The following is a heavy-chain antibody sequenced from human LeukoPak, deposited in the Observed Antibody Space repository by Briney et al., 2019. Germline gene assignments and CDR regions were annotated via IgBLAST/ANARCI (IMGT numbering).Heavy chain of an antibody. Sequence: GGSLRLSCAASGFIFSNYGMHWVRQAPGKGLEWVAFIRYDGSNKYYADSVKGRFTISRDNSKNTLYLQVNSLRGEDTAVYYCARTDYGGYWFDPWGQGTLVTVSS. CDR2: IRYDGSNK. CDR1: GFIFSNYG. CDR3: ARTDYGGYWFDP. D-gene: IGHD4-17*01. V-gene: IGHV3-30*02. J-gene: IGHJ5*02.